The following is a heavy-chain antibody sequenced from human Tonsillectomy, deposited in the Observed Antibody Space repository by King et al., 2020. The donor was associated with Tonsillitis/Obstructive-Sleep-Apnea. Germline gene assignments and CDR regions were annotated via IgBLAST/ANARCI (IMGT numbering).Heavy chain of an antibody. Sequence: VQLVESGGGLVQPGGSLRLSCAASGFTFSSSSMNWVRQAPGKGREWVSYISSSSSTIYFADSVKGRFTISRDNAKNSLCLQMNSLRDEDTAVYYCARSSIVSGAFDIWGQGTMVTVSS. CDR2: ISSSSSTI. J-gene: IGHJ3*02. D-gene: IGHD2-15*01. V-gene: IGHV3-48*02. CDR1: GFTFSSSS. CDR3: ARSSIVSGAFDI.